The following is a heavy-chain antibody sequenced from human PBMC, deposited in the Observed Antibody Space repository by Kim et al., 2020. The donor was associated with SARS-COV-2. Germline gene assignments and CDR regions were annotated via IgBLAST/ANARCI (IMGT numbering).Heavy chain of an antibody. D-gene: IGHD7-27*01. V-gene: IGHV1-18*01. CDR3: ARDLGFVSAGYYYYGMDV. J-gene: IGHJ6*02. CDR1: GYTFISYG. Sequence: ASVKVSCKASGYTFISYGFSWVRQAPGQGLEWMGWISGYNGNTKYAQKLQGRVTMTTDTSTSTAYMELRSLRSDDTAVYYCARDLGFVSAGYYYYGMDVWGQGTPVTVSS. CDR2: ISGYNGNT.